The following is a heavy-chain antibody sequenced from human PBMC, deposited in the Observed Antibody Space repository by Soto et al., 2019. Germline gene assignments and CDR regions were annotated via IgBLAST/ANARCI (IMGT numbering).Heavy chain of an antibody. CDR3: ARGRRGYYYDSSGYYSAEYFQH. CDR1: GGSFSGYY. J-gene: IGHJ1*01. Sequence: SETLSLTCAVYGGSFSGYYWSWIRQPPGKGLEWIGEINHSGSTNYNPSLKSRVTISVDTSKNQFSLKLSSVTAADTAVYYCARGRRGYYYDSSGYYSAEYFQHWGQGTLVTVSS. CDR2: INHSGST. D-gene: IGHD3-22*01. V-gene: IGHV4-34*01.